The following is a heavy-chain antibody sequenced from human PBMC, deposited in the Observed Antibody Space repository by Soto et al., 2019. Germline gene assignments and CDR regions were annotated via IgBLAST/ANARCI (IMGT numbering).Heavy chain of an antibody. V-gene: IGHV1-69*13. D-gene: IGHD3-9*01. CDR1: GGTFSSYA. CDR3: ARSFDWLFHPVYYYGMDV. CDR2: IIPIFGTA. Sequence: SVKVSCKASGGTFSSYAISWVRQAPGQGLEWMGGIIPIFGTANYAQKFQGRVTITADESTSTAYMELSSLRSEDTAVYYCARSFDWLFHPVYYYGMDVWGQGTTVTVSS. J-gene: IGHJ6*02.